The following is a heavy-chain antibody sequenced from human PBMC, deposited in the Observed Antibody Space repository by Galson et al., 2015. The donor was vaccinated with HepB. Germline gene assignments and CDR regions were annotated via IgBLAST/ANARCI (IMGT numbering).Heavy chain of an antibody. CDR3: ARIFGGNLYSYFDY. V-gene: IGHV3-30-3*01. J-gene: IGHJ4*02. Sequence: SLRLSCAVSGFTFSSHAVHWVRQAPGKGLEWVAFISYDGSNKYYADSVKGRFSISRDISKNTLFLHMNSLRTEDTAVYYCARIFGGNLYSYFDYWGQGTLVTVSS. D-gene: IGHD4-23*01. CDR2: ISYDGSNK. CDR1: GFTFSSHA.